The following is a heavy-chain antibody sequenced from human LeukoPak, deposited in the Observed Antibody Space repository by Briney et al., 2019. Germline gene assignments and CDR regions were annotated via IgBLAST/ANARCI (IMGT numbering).Heavy chain of an antibody. D-gene: IGHD2-2*01. CDR2: IWEEGSNR. CDR3: ARVHCSTTNCYENYFDY. V-gene: IGHV3-33*01. CDR1: GFTFSNYA. J-gene: IGHJ4*02. Sequence: GGSLRLSCAASGFTFSNYAIHWVRQSPVKGLEWWAVIWEEGSNRYNVHSVKGRFTIPRDNSKNTVYLHINSLTADDTAVYYCARVHCSTTNCYENYFDYWGQGTLVTVSS.